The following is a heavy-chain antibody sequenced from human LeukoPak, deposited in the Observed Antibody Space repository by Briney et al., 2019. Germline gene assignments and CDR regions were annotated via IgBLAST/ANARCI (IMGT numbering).Heavy chain of an antibody. D-gene: IGHD6-13*01. Sequence: SETLSLTSTVSGGSISSSSYYWGWIRQPPGKGLEWIGSIYYSGSTYYNPSLKSRVTISVDTSKNQFSLKLSSVTAADTAVYYCARGPNSSPEFAWGQGTLVTVSS. J-gene: IGHJ5*02. CDR2: IYYSGST. CDR3: ARGPNSSPEFA. V-gene: IGHV4-39*07. CDR1: GGSISSSSYY.